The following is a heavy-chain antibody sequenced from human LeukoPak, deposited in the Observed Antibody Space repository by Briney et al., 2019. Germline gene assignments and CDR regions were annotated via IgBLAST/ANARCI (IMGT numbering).Heavy chain of an antibody. CDR1: GFTFSSLA. CDR2: ISGGGGKT. CDR3: ANERIAFNSGDYYLGAFNI. Sequence: GGSLRLSCAASGFTFSSLALSWVRQAPGKGLEWVSAISGGGGKTWYADSVKGRFTISRDNPKNTLYLQMNSLRAGDTVLYYCANERIAFNSGDYYLGAFNIWGQGAMVTVSS. J-gene: IGHJ3*02. V-gene: IGHV3-23*01. D-gene: IGHD1-26*01.